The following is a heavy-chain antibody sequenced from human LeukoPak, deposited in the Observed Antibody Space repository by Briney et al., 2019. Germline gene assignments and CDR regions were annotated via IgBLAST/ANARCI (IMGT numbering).Heavy chain of an antibody. D-gene: IGHD2-2*01. Sequence: ASVKVSCKASGYTFTSYYVHWVRQAPGQGLEWMGIINPSGGSTSSAQKFQGRVTMTSDTSTSTAYMELSSLRSEDTAVYYCALGGTSFLFDYWGQGTLVTVSS. CDR2: INPSGGST. J-gene: IGHJ4*02. CDR1: GYTFTSYY. V-gene: IGHV1-46*01. CDR3: ALGGTSFLFDY.